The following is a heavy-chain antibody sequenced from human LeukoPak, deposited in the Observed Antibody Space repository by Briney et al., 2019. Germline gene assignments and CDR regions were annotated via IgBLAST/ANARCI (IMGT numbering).Heavy chain of an antibody. CDR1: GFTFSNYW. D-gene: IGHD3-3*01. J-gene: IGHJ6*04. V-gene: IGHV3-7*01. CDR2: IKQDGSEK. CDR3: ARIDFWMGMDV. Sequence: GGSLRLSCAASGFTFSNYWMSWVRQAPGKGLEWVANIKQDGSEKYYVDSVKGRFTISRDNAKNSLYLQMNSLRAEDTAVYYCARIDFWMGMDVWGKGTTVTVSS.